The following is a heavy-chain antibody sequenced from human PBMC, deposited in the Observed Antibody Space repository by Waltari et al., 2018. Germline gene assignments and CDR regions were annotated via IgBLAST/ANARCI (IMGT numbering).Heavy chain of an antibody. V-gene: IGHV4-61*09. CDR2: IVTSGST. Sequence: QVQLQESGPGLVKPSQTLSLTCTVSGGSISSGSYYWNWIRQPAGKGLEWIGYIVTSGSTNYNPALKSRVTISVDTSKNQFSLKLGSVTAADTAVYYCARGVSLWVTTPGYWGQGTLVTVSS. D-gene: IGHD4-17*01. CDR3: ARGVSLWVTTPGY. J-gene: IGHJ4*02. CDR1: GGSISSGSYY.